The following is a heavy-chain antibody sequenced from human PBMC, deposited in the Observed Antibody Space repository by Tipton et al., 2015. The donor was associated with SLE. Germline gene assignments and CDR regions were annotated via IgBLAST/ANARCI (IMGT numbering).Heavy chain of an antibody. CDR2: IYYSGST. CDR1: GGSFSGYY. CDR3: ARGIVVVIMDWFDP. J-gene: IGHJ5*02. Sequence: TLSLTCAVYGGSFSGYYWSWIRQPPGKGLEWIGSIYYSGSTYYNPSLKSRVTISIDTSKNQFSLKLSSVTAADTAVYYCARGIVVVIMDWFDPWGQGTLVTVSS. V-gene: IGHV4-34*01. D-gene: IGHD3-22*01.